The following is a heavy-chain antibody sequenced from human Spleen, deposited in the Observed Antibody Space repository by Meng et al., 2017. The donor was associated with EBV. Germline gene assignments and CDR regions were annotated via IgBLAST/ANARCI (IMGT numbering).Heavy chain of an antibody. CDR3: SRDLNDGEEAY. CDR2: INLSKSAT. Sequence: QVDVGQFGAEVKKPGASVRVSCKASGYTFTSYYIHWVRQAPGQGLEWMGIINLSKSATVYAQKFQGRVTVTSDTSTSTVYMELSSLTSEDTAVYYCSRDLNDGEEAYWGQGTLVTVSS. J-gene: IGHJ4*02. CDR1: GYTFTSYY. V-gene: IGHV1-46*01. D-gene: IGHD1-1*01.